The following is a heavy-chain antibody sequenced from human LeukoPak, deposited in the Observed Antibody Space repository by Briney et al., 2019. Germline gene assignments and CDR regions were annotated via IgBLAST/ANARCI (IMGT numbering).Heavy chain of an antibody. CDR3: ARLVLSYGNAFDH. V-gene: IGHV4-39*02. J-gene: IGHJ4*02. CDR2: INYNGNT. CDR1: SGSISGSDYY. D-gene: IGHD3-10*01. Sequence: SETLSLTCTVSSGSISGSDYYWCWIRQPPGRGLEWIGSINYNGNTYYASSLKSRVTISVATSKNHFSLRLSSVTAADTAVYYCARLVLSYGNAFDHWGQGTLVTASS.